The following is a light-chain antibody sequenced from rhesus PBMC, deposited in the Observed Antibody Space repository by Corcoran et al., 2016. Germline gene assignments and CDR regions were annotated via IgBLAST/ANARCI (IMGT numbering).Light chain of an antibody. V-gene: IGKV1-74*01. Sequence: DIQMTQSPSSLSASVGDRVTITCRTSENVNNYLNWYQQKPGKAPKLLIYKASTMQSGVPSRFSGSGSGTDYTFTISCLQSEDVATYYCQHNYGTPPWTFGQGTKVEIK. J-gene: IGKJ1*01. CDR2: KAS. CDR3: QHNYGTPPWT. CDR1: ENVNNY.